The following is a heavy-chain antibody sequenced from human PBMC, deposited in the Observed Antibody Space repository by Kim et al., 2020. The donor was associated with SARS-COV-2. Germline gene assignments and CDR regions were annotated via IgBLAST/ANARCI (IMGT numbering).Heavy chain of an antibody. CDR3: ARSYCSGGSCYSY. CDR2: IYYSGST. CDR1: GGSISSSSYY. J-gene: IGHJ4*02. D-gene: IGHD2-15*01. V-gene: IGHV4-39*01. Sequence: SETLSLTCTVSGGSISSSSYYWGWIRQPPGKGLEWIGCIYYSGSTYYNPSLKSRVTISVDTSKNQFSLKLSSVTAADTAVYYCARSYCSGGSCYSYWGQGTLVTVSS.